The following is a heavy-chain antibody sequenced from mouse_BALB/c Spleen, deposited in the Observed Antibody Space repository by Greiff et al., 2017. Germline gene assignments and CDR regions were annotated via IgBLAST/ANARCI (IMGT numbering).Heavy chain of an antibody. CDR3: ARDRGGYYGNFGAY. J-gene: IGHJ3*01. V-gene: IGHV3-6*02. CDR2: ISYDGSN. D-gene: IGHD2-1*01. Sequence: EVQLQESGPGLVKPSQSLSLTCSVTGYSITSGYYWNWIRQFPGNKLEWMGYISYDGSNNYNPSLKNRISITRDTSKNQFFLKLNSVTTEDTATYYCARDRGGYYGNFGAYWGQGTLVTVSA. CDR1: GYSITSGYY.